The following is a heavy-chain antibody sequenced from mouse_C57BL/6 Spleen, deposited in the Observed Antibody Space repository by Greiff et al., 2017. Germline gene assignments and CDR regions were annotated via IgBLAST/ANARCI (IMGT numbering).Heavy chain of an antibody. CDR2: IDPETGGT. D-gene: IGHD1-1*01. CDR1: GYTFTDYE. J-gene: IGHJ3*01. Sequence: VKVVESGAELVRPGASVTLSCKASGYTFTDYEMHWVKQTPVHGLEWIGAIDPETGGTAYNQKFKGKAILTADKSSSTAYMELRSLTSEDSAVYYCTRRPLYYGSSYGFAYWGQGTLVTVSA. CDR3: TRRPLYYGSSYGFAY. V-gene: IGHV1-15*01.